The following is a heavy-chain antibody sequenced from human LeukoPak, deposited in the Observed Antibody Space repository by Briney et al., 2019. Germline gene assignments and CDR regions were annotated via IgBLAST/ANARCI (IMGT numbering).Heavy chain of an antibody. Sequence: PGGSLTLSCAASGFTFSTYGMHWVRQAPGKGLEWVAFIRYDGSNKYYADSVKGRFTISRDNSKNTVYLQMNSLRADDTAVYYCAKSSISMIDWDWFDPWGQGTLVTVSS. J-gene: IGHJ5*02. V-gene: IGHV3-30*02. CDR2: IRYDGSNK. CDR1: GFTFSTYG. D-gene: IGHD3-22*01. CDR3: AKSSISMIDWDWFDP.